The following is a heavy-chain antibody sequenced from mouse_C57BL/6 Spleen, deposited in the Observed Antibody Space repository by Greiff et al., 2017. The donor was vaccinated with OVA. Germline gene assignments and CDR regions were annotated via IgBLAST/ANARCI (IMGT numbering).Heavy chain of an antibody. J-gene: IGHJ1*03. CDR2: ISYDGSN. Sequence: EVKLQESGPGLVKPSQSLSLTCSVTGYSITSGYYWNWIRQFPGNKLEWMGYISYDGSNNYNPSLKNRISITRDTSKNQFFLKLNSVTTEDTATYYCARGPTNWEEYFDVWGTGTTVTVSS. V-gene: IGHV3-6*01. CDR1: GYSITSGYY. CDR3: ARGPTNWEEYFDV. D-gene: IGHD4-1*01.